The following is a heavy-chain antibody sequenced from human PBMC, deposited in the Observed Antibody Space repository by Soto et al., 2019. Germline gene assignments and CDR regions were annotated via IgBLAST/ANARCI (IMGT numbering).Heavy chain of an antibody. CDR2: ISGSGGST. J-gene: IGHJ5*02. V-gene: IGHV3-23*01. D-gene: IGHD3-10*01. CDR3: AKDSSGSASKLLNWFDP. CDR1: GFTFSSYA. Sequence: GGSLRLSCAASGFTFSSYAMSWVRQAPGKGLEWVSAISGSGGSTYYADSVKGRFTISRDNSKNTLYLQMNSLRAEDTAVYYCAKDSSGSASKLLNWFDPWGQGTLVTVSS.